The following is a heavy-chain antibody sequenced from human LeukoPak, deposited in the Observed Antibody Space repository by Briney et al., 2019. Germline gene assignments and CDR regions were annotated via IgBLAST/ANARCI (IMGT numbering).Heavy chain of an antibody. CDR1: GGSFSGYY. Sequence: SETLSLTCAVYGGSFSGYYWSWIRQPPGKGLEWIGEINHSGSTNYNPSLKSRVTISVDTSKNQFSLKLSSVTAADTAVYYCARTPLRDTAMVTIFDYWGQGTLVTVSS. CDR3: ARTPLRDTAMVTIFDY. D-gene: IGHD5-18*01. J-gene: IGHJ4*02. V-gene: IGHV4-34*01. CDR2: INHSGST.